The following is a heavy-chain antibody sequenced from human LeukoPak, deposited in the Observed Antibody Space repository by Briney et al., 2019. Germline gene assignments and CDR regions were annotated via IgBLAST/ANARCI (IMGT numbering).Heavy chain of an antibody. V-gene: IGHV1-24*01. D-gene: IGHD2-15*01. CDR1: GYTLTELS. Sequence: ASVKVSCKVSGYTLTELSMHWVRQAPGKGLEWMGGFDPEDGETIYAQKFQGRVTMTEDTSTDTAYIELSSLRSEDTAVYYCATVVLGYCSGGSCYCLDYWGQGTLVTVSS. CDR3: ATVVLGYCSGGSCYCLDY. J-gene: IGHJ4*02. CDR2: FDPEDGET.